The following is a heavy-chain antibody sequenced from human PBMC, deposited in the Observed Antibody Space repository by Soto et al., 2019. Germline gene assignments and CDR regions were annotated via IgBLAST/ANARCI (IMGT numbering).Heavy chain of an antibody. V-gene: IGHV4-59*01. CDR2: IYYSGST. Sequence: SETLSLTCTVSGGSISSYYWSWIRQPPGKGLEWIGYIYYSGSTNYNPSLKSRVTISVDTSKNQFSLKLSSVTAADTAVYYCARDHRYYYDSSGYYYWFDPWGQGTTVTVSS. J-gene: IGHJ5*01. CDR3: ARDHRYYYDSSGYYYWFDP. CDR1: GGSISSYY. D-gene: IGHD3-22*01.